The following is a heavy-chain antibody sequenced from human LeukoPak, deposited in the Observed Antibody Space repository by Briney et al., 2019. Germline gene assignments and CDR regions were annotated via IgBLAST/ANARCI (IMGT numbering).Heavy chain of an antibody. Sequence: QPGGSLRLSCAASGFTFSSYAMSWVRQAPGKGLEWVSAISGSGGSTYYADSVKGRFTISRDNSKNTLYLQMNSLRAEDTAEYYCAASSEWLLSIDYWGQGTLVTVSS. CDR3: AASSEWLLSIDY. CDR2: ISGSGGST. V-gene: IGHV3-23*01. CDR1: GFTFSSYA. J-gene: IGHJ4*02. D-gene: IGHD3-3*01.